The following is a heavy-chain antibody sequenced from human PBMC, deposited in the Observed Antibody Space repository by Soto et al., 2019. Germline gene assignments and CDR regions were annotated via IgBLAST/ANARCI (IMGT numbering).Heavy chain of an antibody. CDR1: GFTFSTYA. CDR2: IGASGAGT. J-gene: IGHJ4*02. CDR3: ALRKTGSFFDY. Sequence: XGSLRLSCAASGFTFSTYAMSWVRQAAGKGLEWVSGIGASGAGTYYAESVKGRFTISRDNSKNTLHLQMNSLRAEDTAVYYCALRKTGSFFDYWGQGTLVTVSS. V-gene: IGHV3-23*01. D-gene: IGHD3-10*01.